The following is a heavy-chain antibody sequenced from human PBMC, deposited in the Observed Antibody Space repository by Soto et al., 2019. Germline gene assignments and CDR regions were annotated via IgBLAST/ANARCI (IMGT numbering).Heavy chain of an antibody. D-gene: IGHD3-22*01. CDR1: GYTFTSYG. V-gene: IGHV1-18*04. J-gene: IGHJ3*02. Sequence: ASVKVSCKASGYTFTSYGISWVRQAPGQGLEWMGWISAYNGNTNYAQKLQGRVTMTTDTSTSTAYMELRSLRSDDTAVYYCARDYYDRSGYLAQNDAFDIWGQGTMVTVSS. CDR3: ARDYYDRSGYLAQNDAFDI. CDR2: ISAYNGNT.